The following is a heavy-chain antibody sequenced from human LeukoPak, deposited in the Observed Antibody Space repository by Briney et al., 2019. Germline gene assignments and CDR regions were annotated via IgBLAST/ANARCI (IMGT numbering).Heavy chain of an antibody. J-gene: IGHJ4*02. Sequence: PSQTLSLTCAVSGGSISSGGYSWSWIRQPPGKGLEWIGYIYHSGSTYYNPSPKSRVTISVDRSKNQFSLKLSSVTAADTAVYYCAASYSSGLSMDYWGQGTLVTVSS. V-gene: IGHV4-30-2*01. CDR3: AASYSSGLSMDY. CDR1: GGSISSGGYS. D-gene: IGHD6-19*01. CDR2: IYHSGST.